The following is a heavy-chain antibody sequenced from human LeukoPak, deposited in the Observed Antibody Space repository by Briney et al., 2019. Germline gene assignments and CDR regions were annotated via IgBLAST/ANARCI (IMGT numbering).Heavy chain of an antibody. CDR2: IKQEGSEK. Sequence: GGSLRLSCAASGFTFSNSWMSWVRQAPGKGLEWVANIKQEGSEKYYVDSVKGRFTISRDNAKNSLYLQMNSLRAEDTAVYYCERGGGCFDYWGQGTLVTVSS. CDR1: GFTFSNSW. CDR3: ERGGGCFDY. V-gene: IGHV3-7*04. J-gene: IGHJ4*02.